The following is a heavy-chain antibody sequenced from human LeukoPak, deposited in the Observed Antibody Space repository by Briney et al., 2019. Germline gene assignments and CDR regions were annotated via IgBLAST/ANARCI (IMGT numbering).Heavy chain of an antibody. Sequence: TRGSLRLSCAASGFTVSSNYMSWVRQAPGKGLEWVSVIYSGGSTYYADSVKGRFTISRDNSKNTLYLQMNSLRAEDTAVYYCARFPSSDYWGQGTLVTVSS. CDR2: IYSGGST. CDR1: GFTVSSNY. V-gene: IGHV3-53*01. J-gene: IGHJ4*02. CDR3: ARFPSSDY.